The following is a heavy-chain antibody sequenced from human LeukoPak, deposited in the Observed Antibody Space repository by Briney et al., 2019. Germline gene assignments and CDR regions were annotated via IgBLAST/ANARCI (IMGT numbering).Heavy chain of an antibody. CDR3: ARSVVTLYWYFDL. CDR2: IYYSGST. D-gene: IGHD4-23*01. J-gene: IGHJ2*01. Sequence: PSETLSLTCTVSGGSISGYYYNWIRQPPGKGLEWIGYIYYSGSTNYNPSLKSRVTISLDTSKNQFSLKLSSVTTADTAVYYCARSVVTLYWYFDLWGRGTLATVSS. V-gene: IGHV4-59*01. CDR1: GGSISGYY.